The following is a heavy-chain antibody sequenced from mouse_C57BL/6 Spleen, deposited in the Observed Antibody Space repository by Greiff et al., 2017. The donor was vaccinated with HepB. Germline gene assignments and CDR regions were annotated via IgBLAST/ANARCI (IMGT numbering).Heavy chain of an antibody. J-gene: IGHJ4*01. D-gene: IGHD3-3*01. CDR1: GYTFTSYW. Sequence: QVQLQQPGAELVRPGSSVKLSCKASGYTFTSYWMHWVKQRPIQGLEWIGNIDPSDSETHYNQKFKDKATLTVDKSSSTAYMQLSSLTSEDSAVYYCARGVGQAMDYWGQGTSVTVSS. CDR2: IDPSDSET. CDR3: ARGVGQAMDY. V-gene: IGHV1-52*01.